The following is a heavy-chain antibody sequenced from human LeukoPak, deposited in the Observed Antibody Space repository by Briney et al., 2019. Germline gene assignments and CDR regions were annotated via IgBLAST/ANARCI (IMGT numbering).Heavy chain of an antibody. CDR2: INHSGST. CDR3: ARGQRGSYGSGSYSYFDY. CDR1: GGSISSSSYY. V-gene: IGHV4-39*07. J-gene: IGHJ4*02. Sequence: PSETLSLTCTVSGGSISSSSYYWSWIRQPPGKGLEWIGEINHSGSTNYNPSLKSRVTISVDTSKNQFSLKLSSVTAADTAVYYCARGQRGSYGSGSYSYFDYWGQGTLVTVSS. D-gene: IGHD3-10*01.